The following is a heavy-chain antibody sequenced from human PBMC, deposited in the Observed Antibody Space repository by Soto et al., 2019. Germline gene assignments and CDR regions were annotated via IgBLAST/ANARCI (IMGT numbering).Heavy chain of an antibody. J-gene: IGHJ6*02. V-gene: IGHV3-48*01. D-gene: IGHD3-16*01. CDR2: ISSTSSTI. CDR3: ARHNGPLYVGYYYDMDV. CDR1: GFTFTSYS. Sequence: PGGSLRLSCVASGFTFTSYSMNWVRQAPGKGLEFVSYISSTSSTIYYADSVKGRFTISRDNAKNSVYLQMNSLRAEDSAIYYCARHNGPLYVGYYYDMDVWGQGTTVTVSS.